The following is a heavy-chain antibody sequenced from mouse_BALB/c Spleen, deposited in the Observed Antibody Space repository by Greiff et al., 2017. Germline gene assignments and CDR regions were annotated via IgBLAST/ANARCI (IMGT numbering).Heavy chain of an antibody. CDR3: NYYGSSYAMDY. CDR2: IDPENGDT. CDR1: GFNIKDYY. D-gene: IGHD1-1*01. V-gene: IGHV14-4*02. J-gene: IGHJ4*01. Sequence: EVQLQQSGAELVRSGASVKLSCTASGFNIKDYYMHWVKQRPEQGLEWIGWIDPENGDTEYAPKFQGKATVTADTSSNTAYLQLSSLTSEDTAVYYCNYYGSSYAMDYWGQGTSVTVSS.